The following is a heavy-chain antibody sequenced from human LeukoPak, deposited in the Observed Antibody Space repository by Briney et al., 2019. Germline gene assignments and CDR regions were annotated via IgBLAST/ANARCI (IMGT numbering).Heavy chain of an antibody. Sequence: GGSLRLSCAASGFTFSSYAMSWVRQAPGKGLEWVSAISGNGGSTYYADSVKGRFTISRDNSKNTLYLQMNSLRAEDTAVYYCAKDGSSWFVYWFDPWGQGTLVTVSS. CDR1: GFTFSSYA. CDR2: ISGNGGST. D-gene: IGHD6-13*01. J-gene: IGHJ5*02. CDR3: AKDGSSWFVYWFDP. V-gene: IGHV3-23*01.